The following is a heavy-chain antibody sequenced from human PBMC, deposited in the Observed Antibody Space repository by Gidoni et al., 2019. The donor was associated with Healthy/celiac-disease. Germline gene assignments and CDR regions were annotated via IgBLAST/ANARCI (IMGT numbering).Heavy chain of an antibody. J-gene: IGHJ4*02. Sequence: QAQLVQSGAEVKKPGSSVKVSCKASGGTFSSYAISWVRPAPGQGLEWMGRIIPILGIANYAQKFRGRVTITADKSTSTAYMELSSLRSEDTAVYYCARDGQQQLVSDYWGQGTLVTVSS. CDR3: ARDGQQQLVSDY. CDR2: IIPILGIA. V-gene: IGHV1-69*09. D-gene: IGHD6-13*01. CDR1: GGTFSSYA.